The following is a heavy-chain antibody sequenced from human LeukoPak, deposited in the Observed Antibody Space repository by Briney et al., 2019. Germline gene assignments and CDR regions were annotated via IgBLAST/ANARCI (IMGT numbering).Heavy chain of an antibody. CDR1: GDTFSSYG. CDR2: FVPIFTTP. CDR3: ARDGPRYYYYYGMDV. V-gene: IGHV1-69*05. J-gene: IGHJ6*02. Sequence: GASVKVSCKASGDTFSSYGLNWVRQAPGQGLEWMGGFVPIFTTPNNAHKSQGRVTFTTDASTSTAYMELSSLRSEDTAVYYCARDGPRYYYYYGMDVWGQGTTVTVSS.